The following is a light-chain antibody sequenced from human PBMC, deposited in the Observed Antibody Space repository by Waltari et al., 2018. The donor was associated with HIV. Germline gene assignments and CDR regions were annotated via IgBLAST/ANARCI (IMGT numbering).Light chain of an antibody. Sequence: QSPLHQPASVSASPEQSITTSCTGVSHEVAVYNFVSCYQHRPGKPPHLIIHAARSRLLGLSSRCVGSRSGVTASLTISGRQAADEAVYFCSSFASQGRPMVGGGTKLTVL. J-gene: IGLJ2*01. CDR1: SHEVAVYNF. CDR3: SSFASQGRPM. CDR2: AAR. V-gene: IGLV2-14*01.